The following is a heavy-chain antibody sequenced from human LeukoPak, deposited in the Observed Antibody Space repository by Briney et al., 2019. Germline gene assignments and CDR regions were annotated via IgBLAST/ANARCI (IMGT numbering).Heavy chain of an antibody. D-gene: IGHD3-3*02. Sequence: GGSLRLSCAGSGFTFSSYSMNWVRQAPGKGLEWVSSMGSSGTNGYYADSVKGRFIISRDNAKNSLFLQMNSLRAEDSALYYCVRELGAPAAGAFDIWGQGALVTVSS. CDR1: GFTFSSYS. CDR3: VRELGAPAAGAFDI. V-gene: IGHV3-21*01. CDR2: MGSSGTNG. J-gene: IGHJ3*02.